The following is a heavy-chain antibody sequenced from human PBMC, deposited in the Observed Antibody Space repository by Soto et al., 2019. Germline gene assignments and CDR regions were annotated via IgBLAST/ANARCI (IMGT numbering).Heavy chain of an antibody. CDR2: INSDGSST. V-gene: IGHV3-74*01. Sequence: LRLSCAASGFTFSSYWMHWVRQAPGEGLVWVSRINSDGSSTTYADSVKGRFTISRDSAKNTLYLQMNSLRAEDTAVYYCAGGRLGPMDYWGQVSLLTVS. CDR1: GFTFSSYW. CDR3: AGGRLGPMDY. D-gene: IGHD2-2*01. J-gene: IGHJ4*02.